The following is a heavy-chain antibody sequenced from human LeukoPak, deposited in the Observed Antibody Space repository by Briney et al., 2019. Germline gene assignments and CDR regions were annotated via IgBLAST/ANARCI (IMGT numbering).Heavy chain of an antibody. Sequence: SETLSLTCTVSGGSISSYYWSWIRQPPGKGLEWIGYIYYSGSTNYNPSLKSRVTISVDTSKNQFSLKLSSVTAADTAVYYCARDMNAEEGLNYYYYGMDVWGQGTTVTVSS. D-gene: IGHD3/OR15-3a*01. J-gene: IGHJ6*02. CDR3: ARDMNAEEGLNYYYYGMDV. CDR1: GGSISSYY. V-gene: IGHV4-59*01. CDR2: IYYSGST.